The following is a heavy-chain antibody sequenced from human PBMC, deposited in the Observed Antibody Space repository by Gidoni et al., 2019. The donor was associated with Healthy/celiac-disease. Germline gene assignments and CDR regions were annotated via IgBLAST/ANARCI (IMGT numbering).Heavy chain of an antibody. CDR1: GFTFSSYS. J-gene: IGHJ4*02. CDR3: ARAQGQVDY. CDR2: ISSSSSTI. V-gene: IGHV3-48*01. Sequence: EVQLVESGEGLVQPGGSLRLSCAASGFTFSSYSMNWVRQAPGKGLEWVSYISSSSSTIYYADSVKGRFTISRDNAKNSLYLQMNSLRAEDTAVYYCARAQGQVDYWGQGTLVTVSS.